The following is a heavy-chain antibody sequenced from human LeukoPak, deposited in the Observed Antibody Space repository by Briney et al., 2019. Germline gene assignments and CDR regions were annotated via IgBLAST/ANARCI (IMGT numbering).Heavy chain of an antibody. D-gene: IGHD5-12*01. CDR2: ISYDGSNK. V-gene: IGHV3-30*18. J-gene: IGHJ4*02. CDR3: AKDSGRHLSSTFDY. CDR1: GFTFSSYG. Sequence: PGRSLRLSCAASGFTFSSYGMHWVRQAPGKGLEWVAVISYDGSNKYYADSVKGRFTISRDNSKNTLYLQMNSLRAEDTAVYYCAKDSGRHLSSTFDYWGQGTLVTVSS.